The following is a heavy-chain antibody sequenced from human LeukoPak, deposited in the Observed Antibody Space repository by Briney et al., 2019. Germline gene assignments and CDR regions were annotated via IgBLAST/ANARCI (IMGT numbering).Heavy chain of an antibody. CDR1: GYSISSGYY. CDR2: IYHSGST. V-gene: IGHV4-38-2*01. J-gene: IGHJ4*02. CDR3: ATVTGGDY. Sequence: PSETLSLTCAVSGYSISSGYYWGWIRQPPGKGLEWIGSIYHSGSTYYNPSLKSRVTISVDTSKNQFSLKLSSVTAADTAVYYCATVTGGDYWGQGTLVTVSS. D-gene: IGHD3-16*01.